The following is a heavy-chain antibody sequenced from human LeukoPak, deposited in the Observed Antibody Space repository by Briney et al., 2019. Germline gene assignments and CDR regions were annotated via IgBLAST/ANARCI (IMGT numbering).Heavy chain of an antibody. D-gene: IGHD1-26*01. CDR2: ISAYNGNT. CDR1: GYTFTGYY. V-gene: IGHV1-18*04. Sequence: ASVKVSCKASGYTFTGYYMHWMRQAPGQGLEWMGRISAYNGNTNYAQKLQGRVTMTTDTSTSTANMELRSLRSDDTAVYYCARGSGAYSGSYYAWFDPWGQGTLVTVSS. J-gene: IGHJ5*02. CDR3: ARGSGAYSGSYYAWFDP.